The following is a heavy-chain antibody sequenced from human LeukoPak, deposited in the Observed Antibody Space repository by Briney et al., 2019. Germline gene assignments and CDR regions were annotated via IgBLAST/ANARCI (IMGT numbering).Heavy chain of an antibody. Sequence: SGPTLVKPTQTLTLTCTFSGFPLSTSGMCVSWIRQPPGEALEWIARIDWDDDKYYSTSLKTRLSISKDTSKNQVVLTMTNMDPVDTGTYYCARIRRRDGYRDAFDIWGQGTMVTVSS. CDR1: GFPLSTSGMC. V-gene: IGHV2-70*10. CDR2: IDWDDDK. D-gene: IGHD5-24*01. CDR3: ARIRRRDGYRDAFDI. J-gene: IGHJ3*02.